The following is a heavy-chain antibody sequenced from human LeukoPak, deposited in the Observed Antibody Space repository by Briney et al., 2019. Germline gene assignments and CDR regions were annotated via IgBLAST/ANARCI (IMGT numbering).Heavy chain of an antibody. J-gene: IGHJ4*02. CDR2: ISDSGNT. Sequence: GGSLRLSRAASGFTLSSYAMSWVRQAPGKGLEWVSAISDSGNTYRADSVKGRFTISRDSSKNTLFLQMNRLRPEDAAVYYCAKAPVTTCRGAYCYPFDYWGRGTLVTVSS. D-gene: IGHD2-21*01. CDR3: AKAPVTTCRGAYCYPFDY. V-gene: IGHV3-23*01. CDR1: GFTLSSYA.